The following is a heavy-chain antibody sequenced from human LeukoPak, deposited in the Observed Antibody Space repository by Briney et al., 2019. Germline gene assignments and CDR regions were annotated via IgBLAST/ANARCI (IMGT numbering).Heavy chain of an antibody. D-gene: IGHD2-2*01. J-gene: IGHJ4*02. CDR1: GFTFSSYA. Sequence: GGSLRLSCSASGFTFSSYAMHWVRQAPGKGLEYVSAISSNGGSTYYADSVKGRFTISRDNSNNTLYLQMSSLRAEDTAVYYCVKDLYCSSTSCYEGGFDYWGQGTLVTVSS. V-gene: IGHV3-64D*06. CDR3: VKDLYCSSTSCYEGGFDY. CDR2: ISSNGGST.